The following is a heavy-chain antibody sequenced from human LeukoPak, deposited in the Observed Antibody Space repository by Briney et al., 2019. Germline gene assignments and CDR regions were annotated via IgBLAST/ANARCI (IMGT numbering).Heavy chain of an antibody. CDR1: GGSISSALYH. D-gene: IGHD7-27*01. V-gene: IGHV4-39*01. J-gene: IGHJ4*02. Sequence: SETLSLTCTVSGGSISSALYHWGWIRQPPGKNLEWLGSVYYTGSTHNNPSLKSRVTISVDTSKNQFSLNLSSVTAADTAVYYCARGSILTGVDYWGQGTLVTVSS. CDR2: VYYTGST. CDR3: ARGSILTGVDY.